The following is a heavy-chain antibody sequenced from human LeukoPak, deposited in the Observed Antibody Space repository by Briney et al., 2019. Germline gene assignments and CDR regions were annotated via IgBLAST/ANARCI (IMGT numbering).Heavy chain of an antibody. D-gene: IGHD2-2*01. J-gene: IGHJ6*03. CDR2: IYYSGST. CDR1: GGSISSSSYY. V-gene: IGHV4-39*07. Sequence: PSETLSLTCTVSGGSISSSSYYWGWIRQPPGKGLEWIGSIYYSGSTYYNPSLKSRVTISVDTSKNQFSLKLSSVTAADTAVYYCARDKVVPAAILHNKAYYYYYMDVWGKGTTVTVSS. CDR3: ARDKVVPAAILHNKAYYYYYMDV.